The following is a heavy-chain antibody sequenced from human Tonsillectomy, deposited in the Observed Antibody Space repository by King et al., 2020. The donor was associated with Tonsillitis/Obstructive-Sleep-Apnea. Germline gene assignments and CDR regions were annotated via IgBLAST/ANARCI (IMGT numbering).Heavy chain of an antibody. D-gene: IGHD3-3*01. Sequence: ESGGGLVKPGGSLRLSCAASGFTFSSYSMNWVRQAPGKGLEWVSSISSSSSYIYYADSVKGRFTISRDNAKNSLYLQMNSLRAEDTAVYYCARDRDDFWSGSSFDYWGPGTLVTVSS. CDR2: ISSSSSYI. CDR1: GFTFSSYS. J-gene: IGHJ4*02. V-gene: IGHV3-21*01. CDR3: ARDRDDFWSGSSFDY.